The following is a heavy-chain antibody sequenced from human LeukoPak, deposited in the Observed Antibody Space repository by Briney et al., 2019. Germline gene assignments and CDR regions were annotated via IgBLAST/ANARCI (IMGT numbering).Heavy chain of an antibody. V-gene: IGHV1-2*02. Sequence: ASVKVSCKASGYTFTGYYMHWVRQAPGQGLEWMGWINPNSGGTNYAQKFQGRVTMTRDTSISTAYMELSRLRSDDTAVYYCARGSGYYYDSSGSPSVDWGQGTLVTVSS. D-gene: IGHD3-22*01. CDR2: INPNSGGT. J-gene: IGHJ4*02. CDR3: ARGSGYYYDSSGSPSVD. CDR1: GYTFTGYY.